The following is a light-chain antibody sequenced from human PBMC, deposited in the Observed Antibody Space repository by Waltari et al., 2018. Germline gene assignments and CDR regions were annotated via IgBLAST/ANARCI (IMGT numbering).Light chain of an antibody. CDR2: TAS. V-gene: IGKV3-20*01. J-gene: IGKJ1*01. CDR1: QKITSGY. CDR3: QQYGSSPRA. Sequence: EIVLTQSPDTLSLSPGERATLSCRASQKITSGYLAWYQQTPGQTPRLLIYTASSRATGTPDRFTGSGSGTDFTLTISRLEPEDFAVYYCQQYGSSPRAFGQGTKVEIK.